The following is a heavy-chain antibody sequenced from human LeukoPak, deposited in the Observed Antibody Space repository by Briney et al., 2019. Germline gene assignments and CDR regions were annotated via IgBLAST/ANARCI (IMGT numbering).Heavy chain of an antibody. CDR1: GFTFSDFY. J-gene: IGHJ4*02. V-gene: IGHV3-11*01. CDR3: AKDQGSSWYLDY. D-gene: IGHD6-13*01. Sequence: PGGSLRLSCAASGFTFSDFYMSWIRQAPGKGLEWVSYISSSGSTIYYADSVKGRFTISRDNAKNSLYLQMNSLRAEDTAVYYCAKDQGSSWYLDYWGQGTLVTVSS. CDR2: ISSSGSTI.